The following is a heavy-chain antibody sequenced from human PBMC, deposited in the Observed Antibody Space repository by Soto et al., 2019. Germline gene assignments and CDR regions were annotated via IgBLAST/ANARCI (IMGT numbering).Heavy chain of an antibody. D-gene: IGHD3-10*01. J-gene: IGHJ4*02. CDR3: AAPYGSGSYYNGFDY. CDR1: GGTFSSYA. CDR2: IIPIFGTA. V-gene: IGHV1-69*05. Sequence: QVQLVQSGAEVKKPGSSVKVSCKASGGTFSSYAISWVRQAPGQGLEWRGGIIPIFGTANYDQKFQGRVTXPXXXSXXTAYMELSSLRSEDTAVYYCAAPYGSGSYYNGFDYWGQGTLVTVSS.